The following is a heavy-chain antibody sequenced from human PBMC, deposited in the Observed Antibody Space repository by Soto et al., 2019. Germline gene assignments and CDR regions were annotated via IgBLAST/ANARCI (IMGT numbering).Heavy chain of an antibody. J-gene: IGHJ5*02. CDR3: ARGIWRYCSSTSCFRWFDP. CDR2: IIPIFGTA. V-gene: IGHV1-69*13. Sequence: SVKVSCKASGGTFSSYAISWVRQAPGQGLEWMGGIIPIFGTANYAQKFQGRVTITADESTSTAYMELGSLRSEDTAVYYCARGIWRYCSSTSCFRWFDPWGQGTLVTVSS. D-gene: IGHD2-2*01. CDR1: GGTFSSYA.